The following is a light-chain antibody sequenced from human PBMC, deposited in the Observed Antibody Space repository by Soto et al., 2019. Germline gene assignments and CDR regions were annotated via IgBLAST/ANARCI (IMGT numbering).Light chain of an antibody. CDR2: DAS. V-gene: IGKV3-20*01. CDR1: QRVASD. Sequence: VLTQSPGTLSLSPGEGATLSCRASQRVASDLAWYLQKPGQPPRLLIYDASIRATGIPDRISGSGSERDFTLTISRLEPEDAAVYYCQQYGSSPWTFGQGTKVDIK. J-gene: IGKJ1*01. CDR3: QQYGSSPWT.